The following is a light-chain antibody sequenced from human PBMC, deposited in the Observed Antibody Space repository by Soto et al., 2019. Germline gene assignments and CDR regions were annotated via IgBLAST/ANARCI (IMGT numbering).Light chain of an antibody. CDR3: QQYYSTTCT. CDR2: WAS. V-gene: IGKV4-1*01. J-gene: IGKJ2*02. CDR1: QSVLYSSNNKNY. Sequence: DIVMTQSPDSLAVSLGERATINCKSSQSVLYSSNNKNYLAWYQQKPGQPPKLLIYWASTRESGVPDRFSGSGSGTDFTLIISSLQAEDVAVYYCQQYYSTTCTFGQGTKLEIK.